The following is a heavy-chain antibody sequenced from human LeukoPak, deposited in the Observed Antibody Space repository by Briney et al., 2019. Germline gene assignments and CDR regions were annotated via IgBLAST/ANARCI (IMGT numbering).Heavy chain of an antibody. Sequence: GASVKVSCKASGGTFSSYAISWVRQAPGQGLEWMGGIIPIFGTANYAQKFQGRVTITADESTSTAYMELSSLRSEDTAVYYCAREEGRGDYYYYYMDVWGKGTTVTVSS. CDR2: IIPIFGTA. D-gene: IGHD3-10*01. V-gene: IGHV1-69*13. CDR3: AREEGRGDYYYYYMDV. J-gene: IGHJ6*03. CDR1: GGTFSSYA.